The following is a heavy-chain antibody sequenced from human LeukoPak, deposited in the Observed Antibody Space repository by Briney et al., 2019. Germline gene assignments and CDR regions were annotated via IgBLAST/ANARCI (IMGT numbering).Heavy chain of an antibody. CDR2: ISSSTSYI. V-gene: IGHV3-21*01. CDR3: ARAGGSTVSHSDY. Sequence: GGSLRLSCVASGFTFSSHWMSWVRQAPGKGLEWVSSISSSTSYIYYADSVKGRFTISKDNAKNSLYLQMNSLRAEDTAVYYCARAGGSTVSHSDYWGQGTLVTVSS. CDR1: GFTFSSHW. D-gene: IGHD4-17*01. J-gene: IGHJ4*02.